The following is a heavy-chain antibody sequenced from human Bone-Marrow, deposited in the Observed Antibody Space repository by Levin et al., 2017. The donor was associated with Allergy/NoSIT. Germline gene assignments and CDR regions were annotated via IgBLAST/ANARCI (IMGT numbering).Heavy chain of an antibody. CDR1: GFTFSSYA. CDR2: ISGGGGTT. V-gene: IGHV3-23*01. J-gene: IGHJ3*02. CDR3: AKDQGVAGSFDI. Sequence: PGGSLRLSCAASGFTFSSYAMSWVRQAPGKGLEWVSAISGGGGTTYYADSVKGRFTISRDNSKNTLYLQMNSLRAEDTAVYYCAKDQGVAGSFDIWGQGTMVTVSS. D-gene: IGHD6-19*01.